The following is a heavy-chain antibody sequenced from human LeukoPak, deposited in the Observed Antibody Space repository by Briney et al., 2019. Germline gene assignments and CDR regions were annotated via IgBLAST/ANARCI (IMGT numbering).Heavy chain of an antibody. CDR3: ARSYDILTGYYTSPEDYYYYGMDV. D-gene: IGHD3-9*01. Sequence: PGGSLRLSCAASGFTFSSYAMSWVRQAPGKGLEWVSAISGSGGSTYYADSVKGRFTISRDNSKNTLYLQMNSLRAEDTAVYYCARSYDILTGYYTSPEDYYYYGMDVWGQGTTVTVSS. V-gene: IGHV3-23*01. CDR1: GFTFSSYA. J-gene: IGHJ6*02. CDR2: ISGSGGST.